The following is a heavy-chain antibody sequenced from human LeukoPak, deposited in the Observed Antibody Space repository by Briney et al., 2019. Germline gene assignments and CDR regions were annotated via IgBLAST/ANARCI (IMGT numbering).Heavy chain of an antibody. D-gene: IGHD6-13*01. CDR3: ARGDSSSWYYFDY. Sequence: ASVTVSFKSSGYTFTVYYMHWVRQAPGQGLEWMGWINPNNDDTNYAQKFQGRVTMTRDTSINTAYMELSSLRSDDTAMYYCARGDSSSWYYFDYWGQGTLVTVSS. V-gene: IGHV1-2*02. CDR2: INPNNDDT. J-gene: IGHJ4*02. CDR1: GYTFTVYY.